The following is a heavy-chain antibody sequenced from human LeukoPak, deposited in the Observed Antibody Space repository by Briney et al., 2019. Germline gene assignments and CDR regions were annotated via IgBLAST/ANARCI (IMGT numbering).Heavy chain of an antibody. D-gene: IGHD5-12*01. Sequence: GGSLRLSCAASGFTFSSYGMRWVRQAPGKGLEWVVVISYDGNNKYYADSVKGRFTISRDNSRNTLYLQMNSLRAEDTAVYYCAKDQRYSGYEPGLDYWGQGTLVIVSS. J-gene: IGHJ4*02. V-gene: IGHV3-30*18. CDR1: GFTFSSYG. CDR3: AKDQRYSGYEPGLDY. CDR2: ISYDGNNK.